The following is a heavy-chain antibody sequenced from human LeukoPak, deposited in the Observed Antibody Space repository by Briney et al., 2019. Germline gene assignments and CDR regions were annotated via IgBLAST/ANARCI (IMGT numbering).Heavy chain of an antibody. CDR1: GDSISRSRHF. CDR3: ARVHYDYVRGSYLYYFDY. D-gene: IGHD3-16*01. CDR2: IYNSGST. V-gene: IGHV4-39*07. Sequence: PSETLSLTCNVSGDSISRSRHFWAWIRQSPGRGLEWIGYIYNSGSTYYNPSLKSRVTISVDTSKNQFSLRLSSVTAADTAVYYCARVHYDYVRGSYLYYFDYWGQGTLVTVSS. J-gene: IGHJ4*02.